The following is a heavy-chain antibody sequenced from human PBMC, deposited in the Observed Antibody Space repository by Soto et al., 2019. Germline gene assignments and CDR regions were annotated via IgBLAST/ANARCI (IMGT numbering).Heavy chain of an antibody. D-gene: IGHD3-22*01. Sequence: GGSLRLSCAASGFTFSSYAMRWVRQAPGKGLEWVAVISYDGSNKYYADSVKGRFTISRDNSKNTLYLQMNSLRAEDTAVYYCARDGLDSSLYYYYGMDVWGQGTTVTVSS. CDR2: ISYDGSNK. V-gene: IGHV3-30-3*01. J-gene: IGHJ6*02. CDR1: GFTFSSYA. CDR3: ARDGLDSSLYYYYGMDV.